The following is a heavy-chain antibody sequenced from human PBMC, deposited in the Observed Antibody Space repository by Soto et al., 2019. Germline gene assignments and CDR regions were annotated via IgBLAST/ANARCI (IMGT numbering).Heavy chain of an antibody. CDR2: IWYDGSNK. J-gene: IGHJ4*02. V-gene: IGHV3-33*01. Sequence: QVQLVESGGGVVQPGRSLRLSCAASGFTFSSYGMHWVRQAPGKGLEWVAVIWYDGSNKYYADSVKGRFTISRYNSKKTLYLQMNSLRAEDTAVYYCARGAAAGTPAFDYWGQGTLVTVSS. D-gene: IGHD6-13*01. CDR1: GFTFSSYG. CDR3: ARGAAAGTPAFDY.